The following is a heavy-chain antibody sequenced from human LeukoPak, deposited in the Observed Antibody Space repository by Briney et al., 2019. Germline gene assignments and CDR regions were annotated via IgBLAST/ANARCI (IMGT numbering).Heavy chain of an antibody. J-gene: IGHJ4*02. CDR2: ISYSGTT. Sequence: SETLSLTCTVSGGSISGYYWSWIRQPPGKRLEWIGFISYSGTTNYNPSLKSRVTISVDTSKNQFSLKLSSVTAADTAVYYCARVHVFFDYWGQGTLVTVSS. CDR3: ARVHVFFDY. D-gene: IGHD3-10*01. CDR1: GGSISGYY. V-gene: IGHV4-59*12.